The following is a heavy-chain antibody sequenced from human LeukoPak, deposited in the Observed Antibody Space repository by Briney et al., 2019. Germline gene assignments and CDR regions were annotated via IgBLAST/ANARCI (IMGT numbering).Heavy chain of an antibody. CDR3: ARERYCSGGSCYCNWFDP. CDR2: ISYDGSNK. D-gene: IGHD2-15*01. CDR1: GFTFSSYG. V-gene: IGHV3-30*03. Sequence: GGSLRLSCAASGFTFSSYGMHWVRQAPGKGLEWVAVISYDGSNKYYADSVKGRFTISRDNSKNTLYLQMNSLRAEDTAVYYCARERYCSGGSCYCNWFDPWGQGTLVTVSS. J-gene: IGHJ5*02.